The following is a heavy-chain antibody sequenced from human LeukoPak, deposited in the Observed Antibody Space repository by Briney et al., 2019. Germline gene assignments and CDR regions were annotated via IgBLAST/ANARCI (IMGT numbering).Heavy chain of an antibody. V-gene: IGHV4-59*01. CDR1: GGSISSFY. D-gene: IGHD3-22*01. J-gene: IGHJ4*02. Sequence: SETLSLTCTVSGGSISSFYWSWIRQPPGKGLEWIGHMHHSGSTNYNPSLKSRVTISVDTSKNQFSLKLSSVTAADTAVYWCAGVLRVEMVVNYWGQGTLVTVSS. CDR3: AGVLRVEMVVNY. CDR2: MHHSGST.